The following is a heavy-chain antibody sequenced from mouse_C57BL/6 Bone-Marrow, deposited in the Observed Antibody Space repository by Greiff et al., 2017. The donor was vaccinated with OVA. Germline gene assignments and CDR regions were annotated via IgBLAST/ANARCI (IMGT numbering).Heavy chain of an antibody. CDR3: ARTGTTVVPGFAY. D-gene: IGHD1-1*01. V-gene: IGHV1-9*01. Sequence: VQLQESGAELMKPGASVKLSCKASGYTFTGSWIEWVKQRPGHGLEWIGEILPGSGSTNYNEKFKGKATFTADTSSNTAYMQLSSLTTEDSAIYYCARTGTTVVPGFAYWGQGTLVTVSA. CDR1: GYTFTGSW. J-gene: IGHJ3*01. CDR2: ILPGSGST.